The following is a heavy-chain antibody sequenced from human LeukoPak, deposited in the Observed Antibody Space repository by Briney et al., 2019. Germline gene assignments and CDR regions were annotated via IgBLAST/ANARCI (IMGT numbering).Heavy chain of an antibody. Sequence: GGSLRLSCAASGFTFSSYNMNWVRQAPGKGLEWVSSISSSSSYIYYADSVKGRFTISRDNAKNSLYLQMNSLRVEDTAVYHCARAYSYYYYDSSGFYWGQGTLVTVSS. J-gene: IGHJ4*02. V-gene: IGHV3-21*01. CDR1: GFTFSSYN. CDR3: ARAYSYYYYDSSGFY. D-gene: IGHD3-22*01. CDR2: ISSSSSYI.